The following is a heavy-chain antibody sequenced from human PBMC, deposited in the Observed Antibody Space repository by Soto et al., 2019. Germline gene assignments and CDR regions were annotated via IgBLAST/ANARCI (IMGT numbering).Heavy chain of an antibody. CDR2: IYYIGST. V-gene: IGHV4-31*03. J-gene: IGHJ5*02. Sequence: SETLPLTCTVSGGTISSGGYYWNWIRQHPGKGLEWIGYIYYIGSTYYNPSLKSRVTISLDTSKNQFSLKLSSVTAADTAVYYCARGHRLFPNPWGQGTLVTVSS. CDR3: ARGHRLFPNP. CDR1: GGTISSGGYY.